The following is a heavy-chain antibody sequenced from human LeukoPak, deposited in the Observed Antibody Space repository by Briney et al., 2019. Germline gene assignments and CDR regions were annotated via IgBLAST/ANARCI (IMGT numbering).Heavy chain of an antibody. Sequence: PGGSLRLSCAVSGFTVSTNHMSWVRQAPGKGLEWVSVIYQDGNTYYTDSVKGRFTISRDNSKNTLFLQMNSLRAEDTAMHYCARDREVVTAKAQMDVWGKGTTVTVSS. J-gene: IGHJ6*04. D-gene: IGHD2-21*02. V-gene: IGHV3-53*01. CDR2: IYQDGNT. CDR1: GFTVSTNH. CDR3: ARDREVVTAKAQMDV.